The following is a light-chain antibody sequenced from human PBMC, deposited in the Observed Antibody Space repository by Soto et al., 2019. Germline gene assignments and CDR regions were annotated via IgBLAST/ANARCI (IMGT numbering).Light chain of an antibody. Sequence: DIVMTQSPLSLPVTPGEPASISCRSSQSLLHSNGYNYLDWYLQKPGQSPQLLIYLGSNRASGVPDRFSGSGSGTDFTLTISRVEAEDVGVYYCMQALQTPLTFGGGTKVESK. V-gene: IGKV2-28*01. CDR2: LGS. J-gene: IGKJ4*01. CDR3: MQALQTPLT. CDR1: QSLLHSNGYNY.